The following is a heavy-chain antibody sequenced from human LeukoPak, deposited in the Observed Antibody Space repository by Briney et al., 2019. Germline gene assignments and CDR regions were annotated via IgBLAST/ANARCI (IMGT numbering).Heavy chain of an antibody. V-gene: IGHV1-8*03. Sequence: ASVKVSCKASGYTFTSYDINWVRPATGHGLEWMGWMNPNSGNTGYAQKFQGRVTITRNTSISTAYMELSSLRSEDTAVYYCARRVRDYGGSYYFGYWGQGTLVTVSS. CDR3: ARRVRDYGGSYYFGY. J-gene: IGHJ4*02. CDR2: MNPNSGNT. D-gene: IGHD4-23*01. CDR1: GYTFTSYD.